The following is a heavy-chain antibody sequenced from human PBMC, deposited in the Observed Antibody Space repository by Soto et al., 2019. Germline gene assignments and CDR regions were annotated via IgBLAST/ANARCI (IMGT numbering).Heavy chain of an antibody. Sequence: QLQLQESGPGLVKPSETLSLTCTVSGVSISSNDYYWGWVRQPPGKGLECLGSLHYSGSTYYTPSLKSRVTIAPDTSKNQSPVRMISMPAAYTAVDFCASQSSTTNFAFLGHGTLGTVSS. D-gene: IGHD4-17*01. V-gene: IGHV4-39*01. CDR1: GVSISSNDYY. CDR3: ASQSSTTNFAF. J-gene: IGHJ4*01. CDR2: LHYSGST.